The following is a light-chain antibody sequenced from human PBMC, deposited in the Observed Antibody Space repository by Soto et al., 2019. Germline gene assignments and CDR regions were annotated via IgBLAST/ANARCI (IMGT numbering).Light chain of an antibody. Sequence: QSALTQPASVSGSPGQSIAISCTGNSGDVGAYDYVSWYQHHPDKAPKLMIYEVSNRPSGVSDRFSGSKSVYTATLTISGLQVEDEADYYCASHTTSDTRVFGTGTKVTVL. CDR1: SGDVGAYDY. CDR2: EVS. V-gene: IGLV2-14*01. J-gene: IGLJ1*01. CDR3: ASHTTSDTRV.